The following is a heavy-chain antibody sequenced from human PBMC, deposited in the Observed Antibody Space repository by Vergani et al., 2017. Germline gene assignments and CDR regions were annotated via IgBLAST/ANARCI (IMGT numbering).Heavy chain of an antibody. D-gene: IGHD2-2*01. V-gene: IGHV3-33*01. CDR1: GFTFSSYG. Sequence: QVQLVESGGGVVQPGRSLRLSCAASGFTFSSYGMHWVRQAPGKGLEWVAVIWYDGSNKYYADSVKGRFTISRDNSKNTLYLQMNSLRSEDTAVYYCARDPDDIVVVPAAPRGTYFDYWGQGTLVTVSS. J-gene: IGHJ4*02. CDR2: IWYDGSNK. CDR3: ARDPDDIVVVPAAPRGTYFDY.